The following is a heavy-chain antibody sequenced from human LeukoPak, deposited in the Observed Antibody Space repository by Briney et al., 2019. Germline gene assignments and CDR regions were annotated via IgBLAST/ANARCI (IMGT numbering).Heavy chain of an antibody. V-gene: IGHV3-15*01. CDR1: GFTFSNAW. CDR2: IKSKTDGGPT. CDR3: TTGRSSH. D-gene: IGHD2-2*01. Sequence: GGSLRLSCAASGFTFSNAWMSWVRQAPGKGLEWVGRIKSKTDGGPTDYAAPVKGRFTISRDDSKNTLYLQMNSLKTEDTAVYYCTTGRSSHWGQGTLVTVSS. J-gene: IGHJ1*01.